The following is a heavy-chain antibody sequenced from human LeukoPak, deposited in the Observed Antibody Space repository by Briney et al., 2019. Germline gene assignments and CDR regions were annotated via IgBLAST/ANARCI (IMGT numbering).Heavy chain of an antibody. CDR1: GGTFSSYA. J-gene: IGHJ4*02. CDR2: IIPIFGTA. CDR3: ATRYSGSYLNDYFDY. V-gene: IGHV1-69*13. Sequence: ASVKVSCTASGGTFSSYAISWVRQAPGQGLEWMGGIIPIFGTANYAQKFQGRVTITADESTSTAYMELSSLRSEDTAVYYCATRYSGSYLNDYFDYWGQGTLVTVSS. D-gene: IGHD1-26*01.